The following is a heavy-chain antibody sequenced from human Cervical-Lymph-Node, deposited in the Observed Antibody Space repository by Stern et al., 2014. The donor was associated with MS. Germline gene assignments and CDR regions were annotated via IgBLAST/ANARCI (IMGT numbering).Heavy chain of an antibody. CDR1: GGSISSGNYY. CDR3: ARGSREVLLPRFYFDY. CDR2: IYHSGSP. Sequence: QVQLVESGPGLVKPSQTLSLTCTVSGGSISSGNYYWSWIRQHPGKGLEWIGSIYHSGSPYYNPPLKSRVTTSIDTSKNQFSLKLSSVTAADTAVYYCARGSREVLLPRFYFDYWGQGTLVTVSS. V-gene: IGHV4-31*03. J-gene: IGHJ4*02. D-gene: IGHD3-3*01.